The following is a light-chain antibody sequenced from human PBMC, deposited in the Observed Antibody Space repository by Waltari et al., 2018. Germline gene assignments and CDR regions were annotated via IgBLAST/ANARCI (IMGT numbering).Light chain of an antibody. Sequence: DIQMTQSPSTGSAYVGDRATITCRGSQRISRWLGWYQQKPGNAPKLLIHKASSLQSGLPQRLGGTGSGIGFTLNHSSLQPGDCATYYCLHYHSVSALLSFGPGTQVDL. CDR2: KAS. CDR1: QRISRW. J-gene: IGKJ3*01. V-gene: IGKV1-5*03. CDR3: LHYHSVSALLS.